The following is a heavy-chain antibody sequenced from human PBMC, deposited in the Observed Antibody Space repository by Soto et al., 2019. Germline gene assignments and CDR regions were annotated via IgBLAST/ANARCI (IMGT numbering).Heavy chain of an antibody. CDR2: ISAYNGNT. J-gene: IGHJ3*02. CDR3: ARDDFIAVAGMKAFDI. Sequence: AAVKVSCKASGYTFTSYGISWVRHAPGQGLEWMGWISAYNGNTNYAQKLQGRVTMTTDTSTSTAYMELRSLRSDDTAVYYCARDDFIAVAGMKAFDICGQGTLVTVSS. V-gene: IGHV1-18*01. D-gene: IGHD6-19*01. CDR1: GYTFTSYG.